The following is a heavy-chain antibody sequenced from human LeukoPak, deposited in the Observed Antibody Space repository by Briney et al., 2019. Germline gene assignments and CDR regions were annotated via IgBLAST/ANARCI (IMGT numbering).Heavy chain of an antibody. CDR2: IKQDGSEK. J-gene: IGHJ5*02. CDR1: GFTFSSYW. CDR3: ARLGGYCSSTSCYNWFDP. V-gene: IGHV3-7*01. D-gene: IGHD2-2*01. Sequence: PGGSLRLSCAASGFTFSSYWMSWVRQAPGKGLEWVANIKQDGSEKYYVDSVKVRFTISRDNAKNSLYLQMNSLRAEDTAVYYCARLGGYCSSTSCYNWFDPWGQGTLVTVYS.